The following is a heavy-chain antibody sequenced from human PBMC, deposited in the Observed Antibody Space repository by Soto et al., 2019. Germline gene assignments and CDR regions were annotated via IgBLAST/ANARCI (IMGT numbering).Heavy chain of an antibody. CDR3: ARGKRSKTALGGTGWFDP. CDR1: GDSISSGGLS. D-gene: IGHD3-10*01. J-gene: IGHJ5*02. Sequence: QLQLQESGSGLLKPSQTLSLNCSVSGDSISSGGLSWNWLRQSPGRGLEWIGYIYYPGLTYYNPSLKSRVSKSRDTSENPGSLRMASVDAADSAVYYCARGKRSKTALGGTGWFDPWGPGTLVTVSS. V-gene: IGHV4-30-2*06. CDR2: IYYPGLT.